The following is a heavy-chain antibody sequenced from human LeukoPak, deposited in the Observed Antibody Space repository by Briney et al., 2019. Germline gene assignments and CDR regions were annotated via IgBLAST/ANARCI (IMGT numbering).Heavy chain of an antibody. CDR3: ARDDLWGVTTVH. CDR1: GFSFSSAW. D-gene: IGHD4-17*01. Sequence: GGSLRLSCAASGFSFSSAWMSWVRQAPGKGLEWVSVIYSGGSTYYADSVKGRFTISRDNSKNTLYLQMNSLRAEDTAVYYCARDDLWGVTTVHWGQGTLVTVSS. J-gene: IGHJ4*02. V-gene: IGHV3-66*01. CDR2: IYSGGST.